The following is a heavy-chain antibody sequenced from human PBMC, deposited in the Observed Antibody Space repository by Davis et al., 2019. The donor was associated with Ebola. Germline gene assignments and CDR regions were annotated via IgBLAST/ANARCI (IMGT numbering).Heavy chain of an antibody. Sequence: ASVKVSCKASGYTFTSYAISWVRQAPGQGLEWMGWISAYNGNTNYAQKLQGRVTMTTDTSTSTAYMELRSLRSDDTAVYYCARRIMCGGDCYSYYFDYWGQGTLVTVSS. CDR1: GYTFTSYA. CDR2: ISAYNGNT. V-gene: IGHV1-18*01. D-gene: IGHD2-21*02. J-gene: IGHJ4*02. CDR3: ARRIMCGGDCYSYYFDY.